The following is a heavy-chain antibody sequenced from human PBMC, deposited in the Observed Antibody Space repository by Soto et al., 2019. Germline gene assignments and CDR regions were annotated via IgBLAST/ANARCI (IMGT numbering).Heavy chain of an antibody. CDR1: GFTLGDYA. CDR3: TREPGTYYYYYGMDV. J-gene: IGHJ6*02. Sequence: GGSLRLSCTASGFTLGDYAMSWFRQAPGKGLEWVGFIRSKAYGGTTEYAASVKGRFTISRDDSKSIAYLQMNSLKTEDTAVYYCTREPGTYYYYYGMDVWGQGTTVTVSS. D-gene: IGHD3-10*01. CDR2: IRSKAYGGTT. V-gene: IGHV3-49*03.